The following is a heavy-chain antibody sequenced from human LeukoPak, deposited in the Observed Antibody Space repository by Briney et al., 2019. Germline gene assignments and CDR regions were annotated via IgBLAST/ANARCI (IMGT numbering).Heavy chain of an antibody. CDR3: ARVWAWGSGNYFDN. J-gene: IGHJ4*02. CDR1: GFTFDAFG. D-gene: IGHD7-27*01. Sequence: GGSLRLSCAASGFTFDAFGITWVRQAPGKGLEWVSAIRGDAGSTGYADSVKGRFTISRDNAKNSLYLQMNSLRVEDTALYYCARVWAWGSGNYFDNWGQGTLVTVSS. V-gene: IGHV3-20*04. CDR2: IRGDAGST.